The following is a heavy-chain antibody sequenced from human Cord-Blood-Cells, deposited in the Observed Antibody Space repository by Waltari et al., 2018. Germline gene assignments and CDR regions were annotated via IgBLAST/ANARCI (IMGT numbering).Heavy chain of an antibody. D-gene: IGHD3-3*01. CDR3: ARHPGSDDFWSGYYDY. V-gene: IGHV4-39*01. CDR1: GGSISSSSYY. J-gene: IGHJ4*02. Sequence: QLQLQESGPGLVKPSETLSLTCTVSGGSISSSSYYWGWIRQPPGKGLEWIGSIYYSGSTYYNPSLKSRVTISVDTSKNQFSLKLSSVTAADTAVYYCARHPGSDDFWSGYYDYWGQGTLVTVSS. CDR2: IYYSGST.